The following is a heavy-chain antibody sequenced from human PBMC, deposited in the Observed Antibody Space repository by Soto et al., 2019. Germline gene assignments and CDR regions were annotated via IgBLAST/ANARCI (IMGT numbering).Heavy chain of an antibody. Sequence: ASVKVSCKASGYTFTSYGISWVRQAPGQGLEWMGWISANNGNTNYAQKFQGRVTMTRNTSISTAYMELSSLRSEDTAVYYCARNGCSSTSCYAPKLNYYYYYYMDVWGKGTTVTVSS. D-gene: IGHD2-2*01. CDR2: ISANNGNT. CDR3: ARNGCSSTSCYAPKLNYYYYYYMDV. J-gene: IGHJ6*03. V-gene: IGHV1-18*01. CDR1: GYTFTSYG.